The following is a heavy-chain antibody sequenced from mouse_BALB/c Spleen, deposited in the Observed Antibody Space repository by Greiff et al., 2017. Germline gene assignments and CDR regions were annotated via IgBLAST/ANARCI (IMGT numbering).Heavy chain of an antibody. V-gene: IGHV7-3*02. Sequence: DEHLVESGGGLVQPGGSLRLSCATSGFTFTDYYMSWVRQPPGKALEWLGFIRNKANGYTTEYSASVKGRFTISRDNSQSILYLQMNTLRAEDSATYYCARDPYAMDYWGQGTSVTVSS. CDR2: IRNKANGYTT. CDR3: ARDPYAMDY. J-gene: IGHJ4*01. CDR1: GFTFTDYY.